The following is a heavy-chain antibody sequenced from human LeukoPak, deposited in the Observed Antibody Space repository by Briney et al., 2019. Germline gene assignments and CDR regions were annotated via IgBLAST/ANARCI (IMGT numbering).Heavy chain of an antibody. CDR3: ARDIVATIDDYYYGMDV. V-gene: IGHV1-69*04. D-gene: IGHD5-12*01. CDR1: GGTFSSYA. Sequence: ASVNLSCKASGGTFSSYAISWVRQAPGQGLEWMGRTIPILGIANYAQKFQGRVTITADKSTSTAYMELSSLRSEDTAVYYCARDIVATIDDYYYGMDVWGQGTTVTVSS. CDR2: TIPILGIA. J-gene: IGHJ6*02.